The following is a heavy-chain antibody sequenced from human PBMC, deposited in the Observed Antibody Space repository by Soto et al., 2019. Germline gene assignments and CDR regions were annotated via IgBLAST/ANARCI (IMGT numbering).Heavy chain of an antibody. CDR1: DGSISSSSYC. D-gene: IGHD2-2*02. CDR2: IYYSGST. CDR3: ARQPDCSSTSCYTGVNWFDP. Sequence: SETLSLTCTVSDGSISSSSYCWGWIRQPPGKGLAWIGSIYYSGSTYYNPSLKSRVTISVDTSKNQFSLKLSSVTAADTAVYYCARQPDCSSTSCYTGVNWFDPWAQGTLVTVSS. J-gene: IGHJ5*02. V-gene: IGHV4-39*01.